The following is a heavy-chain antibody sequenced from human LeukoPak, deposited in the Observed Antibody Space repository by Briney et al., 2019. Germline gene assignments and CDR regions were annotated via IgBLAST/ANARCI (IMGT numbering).Heavy chain of an antibody. Sequence: PGGSLRLSCAASGFTFSSYAMSSVRQAPGEGLEWVSAISGSGGSTYYADSVKGRFTISRDNSKNTLYLQMNSLRAEDTAVYYCAKDDYGGPGGADYWGQGTLVTVSS. CDR2: ISGSGGST. V-gene: IGHV3-23*01. D-gene: IGHD4-23*01. CDR1: GFTFSSYA. CDR3: AKDDYGGPGGADY. J-gene: IGHJ4*02.